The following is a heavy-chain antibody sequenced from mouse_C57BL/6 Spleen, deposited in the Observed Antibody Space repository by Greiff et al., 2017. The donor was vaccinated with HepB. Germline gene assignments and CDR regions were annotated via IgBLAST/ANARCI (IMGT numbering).Heavy chain of an antibody. J-gene: IGHJ4*01. CDR2: IYPRSGNT. CDR3: ARRANWAMDY. V-gene: IGHV1-81*01. CDR1: GYTFTSYG. Sequence: QVQLKESGAELARPGASVKLSCKASGYTFTSYGISWVKQRTGQGLEWIGEIYPRSGNTYYNEKFKGKATLTADKSSSTAYMELRSLTSEDSAVYVCARRANWAMDYWGQGTSFTVSS. D-gene: IGHD4-1*01.